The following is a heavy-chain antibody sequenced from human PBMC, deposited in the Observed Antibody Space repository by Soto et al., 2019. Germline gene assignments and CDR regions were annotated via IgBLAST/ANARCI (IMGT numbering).Heavy chain of an antibody. V-gene: IGHV3-30-3*01. Sequence: GGSLRLSCAASGFTFSSYAMHWVRQAPGKGLEWVAVISYDGSNKYYADSVKGRFTISRDNSKNTLYLQMNSLRAEDTAVYYCARDQTRFHPAYSSSSGYYGMDVWGQGTTVTVSS. D-gene: IGHD6-6*01. CDR1: GFTFSSYA. CDR3: ARDQTRFHPAYSSSSGYYGMDV. J-gene: IGHJ6*02. CDR2: ISYDGSNK.